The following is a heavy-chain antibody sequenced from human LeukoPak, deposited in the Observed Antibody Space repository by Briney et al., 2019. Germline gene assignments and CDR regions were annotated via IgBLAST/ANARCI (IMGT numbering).Heavy chain of an antibody. D-gene: IGHD3-22*01. J-gene: IGHJ3*02. CDR2: IYYSGST. Sequence: SETLSLTCTVSGGSISSSSYYWGWIRQPPGKGLEWIGSIYYSGSTYYNPSLKSRVTISVDTSKNQFSLKLSSVTAADTAVYYCASPYDSSGDYAFDIWGQGTMVTVSS. CDR1: GGSISSSSYY. CDR3: ASPYDSSGDYAFDI. V-gene: IGHV4-39*07.